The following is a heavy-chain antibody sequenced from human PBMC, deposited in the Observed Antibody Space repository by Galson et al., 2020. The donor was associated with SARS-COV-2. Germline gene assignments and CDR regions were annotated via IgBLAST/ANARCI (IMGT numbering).Heavy chain of an antibody. J-gene: IGHJ6*02. V-gene: IGHV3-23*01. CDR2: ISGSGDTT. Sequence: GSLRLSCAASGFTFSSYAMNWVRQAPGEGLEWVSAISGSGDTTHYAGSVKGRFTISRDNSKNTLYLQMNSVRVEDTAVYYCAKRLYSTTQSETRGMDVWGQGATVTVSS. D-gene: IGHD5-18*01. CDR1: GFTFSSYA. CDR3: AKRLYSTTQSETRGMDV.